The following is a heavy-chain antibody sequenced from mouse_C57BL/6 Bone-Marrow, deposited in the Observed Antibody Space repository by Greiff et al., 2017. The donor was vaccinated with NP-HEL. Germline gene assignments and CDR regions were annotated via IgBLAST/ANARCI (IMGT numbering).Heavy chain of an antibody. CDR1: GFTFSSYA. V-gene: IGHV5-4*01. Sequence: EVKLVESGGGLVKPGGSLKLSCAASGFTFSSYAMSWVRQTPEKRLAWVATISDGGSYTYYPDNVKGRFTISRDNAKNNLYLQMSHLKSEDTAMYYCARDGYDYDVYAMDYWGQGTSVTVSS. D-gene: IGHD2-4*01. J-gene: IGHJ4*01. CDR3: ARDGYDYDVYAMDY. CDR2: ISDGGSYT.